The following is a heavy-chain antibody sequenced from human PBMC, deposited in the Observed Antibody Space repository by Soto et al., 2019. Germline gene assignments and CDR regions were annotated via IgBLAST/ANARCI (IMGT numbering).Heavy chain of an antibody. CDR3: ARVGDGGIAARPFDY. CDR1: GYTFTSYG. Sequence: GASVKVSCKASGYTFTSYGISWVRQAPGQGLEWMGWISAYNGNTNYAQKLQGRVTMTTDTSTSTAYTELRSLRSDDTAVYYCARVGDGGIAARPFDYWGQGTLVTVSS. J-gene: IGHJ4*02. CDR2: ISAYNGNT. D-gene: IGHD6-6*01. V-gene: IGHV1-18*01.